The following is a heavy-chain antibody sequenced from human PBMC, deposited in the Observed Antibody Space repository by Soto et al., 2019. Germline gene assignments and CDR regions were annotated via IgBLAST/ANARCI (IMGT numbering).Heavy chain of an antibody. CDR3: ARDTADDSSGYYYLDY. CDR2: IYYSGST. V-gene: IGHV4-31*03. D-gene: IGHD3-22*01. CDR1: GGSISSGGYY. J-gene: IGHJ4*02. Sequence: SETLSLTCTVSGGSISSGGYYWSWIRQHPGKGLEWIGYIYYSGSTYYNPSLKSRVTISVDTSKNQFSLKLSSVTAADTAVYYCARDTADDSSGYYYLDYWGQGTLVTVSS.